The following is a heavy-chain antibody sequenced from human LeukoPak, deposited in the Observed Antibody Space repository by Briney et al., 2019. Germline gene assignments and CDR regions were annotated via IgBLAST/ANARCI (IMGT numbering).Heavy chain of an antibody. J-gene: IGHJ3*02. D-gene: IGHD2-8*02. CDR3: ALVINAFDI. V-gene: IGHV1-69*05. Sequence: SVKVSCRASGCTFSSYAISGVRQAPGQGLEWMGGIIPIFGTTNYAQKFQGRVTITTDESTSTAYMELSSLRSEDTAVYYCALVINAFDIWGQGTMVTVS. CDR2: IIPIFGTT. CDR1: GCTFSSYA.